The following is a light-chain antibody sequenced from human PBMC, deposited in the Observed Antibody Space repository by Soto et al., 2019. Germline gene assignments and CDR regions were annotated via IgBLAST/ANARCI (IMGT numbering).Light chain of an antibody. CDR1: SSEVGAYDY. J-gene: IGLJ1*01. Sequence: QSALTQPASVSESPGQSITISCTGTSSEVGAYDYVSWYQQHPDKAPKLMIYEVSNRPSGVSNRFSGSKSVNTATLTISWLQADDEADYYCSSYTSSSTRVFGTGTKVTVL. V-gene: IGLV2-14*03. CDR2: EVS. CDR3: SSYTSSSTRV.